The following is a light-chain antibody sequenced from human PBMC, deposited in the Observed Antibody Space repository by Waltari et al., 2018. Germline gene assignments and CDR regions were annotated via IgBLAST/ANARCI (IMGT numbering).Light chain of an antibody. CDR3: QKRANWPVT. Sequence: EIVLTQSPGTLSLSPGDRATLSCRASQSVGSYFAWYQQKPGQAPRLLIYDASNRATGIPDRISGSGSGTDFTLTISSLEPEDFAVYYCQKRANWPVTFGGGTKVEIK. J-gene: IGKJ4*01. CDR2: DAS. CDR1: QSVGSY. V-gene: IGKV3-11*01.